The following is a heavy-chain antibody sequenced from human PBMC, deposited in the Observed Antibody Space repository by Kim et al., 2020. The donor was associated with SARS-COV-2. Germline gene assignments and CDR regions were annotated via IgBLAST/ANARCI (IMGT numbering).Heavy chain of an antibody. Sequence: GSLRLSCAASGFTFSNFAMDWVRQSPGRGLEWVSMIPNDGINKSYADSVRGRVTISRDNSKNTLYLQMNSLRPEDTAAYYCARGHFDDGSGYYPIFYYGLDVWGQGTTVTVSS. D-gene: IGHD3-22*01. CDR2: IPNDGINK. CDR3: ARGHFDDGSGYYPIFYYGLDV. CDR1: GFTFSNFA. V-gene: IGHV3-30*04. J-gene: IGHJ6*02.